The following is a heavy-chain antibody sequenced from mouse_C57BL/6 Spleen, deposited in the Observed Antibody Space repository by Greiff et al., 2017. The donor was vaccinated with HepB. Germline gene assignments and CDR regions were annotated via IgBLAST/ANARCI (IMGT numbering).Heavy chain of an antibody. V-gene: IGHV1-7*01. D-gene: IGHD1-1*01. J-gene: IGHJ4*01. Sequence: QVHVKQSGAELAKPGASVKLSCKASGYTFTSYWMHWVKQRPGQGLEWIGYINPSSGYTKYNQKFKDKATLTADKSSSTAYMHMSILTYEDSAVYYCAQITAVVANYAMDYWGQGTSVTVSS. CDR3: AQITAVVANYAMDY. CDR2: INPSSGYT. CDR1: GYTFTSYW.